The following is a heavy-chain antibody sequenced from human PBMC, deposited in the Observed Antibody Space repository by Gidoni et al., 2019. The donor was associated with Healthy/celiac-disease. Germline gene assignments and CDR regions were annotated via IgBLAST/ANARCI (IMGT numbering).Heavy chain of an antibody. D-gene: IGHD6-13*01. Sequence: QVQLMESGAGVVQPRSSLRLSCAAHVFPCSRYAMHWVRPAPGKGLEWVAVISYDGSNKYYADSVKGRFTISRDNSKNTLYLQMNSLRAEDTAVYYCAREGSGDSSSWFYFDYWGQGTLVTVSS. V-gene: IGHV3-30-3*01. CDR3: AREGSGDSSSWFYFDY. CDR1: VFPCSRYA. J-gene: IGHJ4*02. CDR2: ISYDGSNK.